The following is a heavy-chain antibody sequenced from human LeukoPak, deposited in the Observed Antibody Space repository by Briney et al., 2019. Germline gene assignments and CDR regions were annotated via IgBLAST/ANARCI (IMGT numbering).Heavy chain of an antibody. CDR1: GFSFSTYW. CDR3: ARVGGGNSIDF. CDR2: INTDGGGT. Sequence: PGGSLRLSCAASGFSFSTYWMQWVRQAPGKGLVWVSRINTDGGGTTYADSVKGRFTISRDNAKNTLSLQMTSLRADDTVVFYCARVGGGNSIDFWGQGTLVTVSS. D-gene: IGHD4-23*01. J-gene: IGHJ4*02. V-gene: IGHV3-74*01.